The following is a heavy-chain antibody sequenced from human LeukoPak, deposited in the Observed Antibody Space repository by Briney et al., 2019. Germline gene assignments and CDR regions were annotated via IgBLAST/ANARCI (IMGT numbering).Heavy chain of an antibody. J-gene: IGHJ4*02. CDR3: ARASYAGVTGGY. CDR1: GYTFTSYY. CDR2: INPSSGST. D-gene: IGHD3-10*01. V-gene: IGHV1-46*01. Sequence: ASVKVSCKASGYTFTSYYIHWVRQAPGQGLEWMGIINPSSGSTTYAQKFQDRVTVTRDTSKRTVYMELRRLRSEDTAVYYCARASYAGVTGGYWGQGTLVTVSS.